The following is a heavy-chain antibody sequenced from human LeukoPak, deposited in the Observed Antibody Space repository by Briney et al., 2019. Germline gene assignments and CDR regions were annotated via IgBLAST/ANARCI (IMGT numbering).Heavy chain of an antibody. CDR3: TRGDRGYAESLY. CDR2: IKEDGNED. J-gene: IGHJ4*02. V-gene: IGHV3-7*02. D-gene: IGHD5-12*01. CDR1: GFSFREHW. Sequence: GGSLRLSCTVSGFSFREHWMSWVRQAPGKGLEWVGNIKEDGNEDYYVDSMAGRFVIFRDNAKNSLYLQMHSLRAEDTAVYYCTRGDRGYAESLYWGRGTLVTVSS.